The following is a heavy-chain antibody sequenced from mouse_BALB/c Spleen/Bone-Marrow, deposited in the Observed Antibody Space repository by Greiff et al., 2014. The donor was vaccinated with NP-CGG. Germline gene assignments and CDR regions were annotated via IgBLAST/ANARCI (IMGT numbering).Heavy chain of an antibody. V-gene: IGHV1S81*02. Sequence: QVQLKDSGAELVKPGASVKLPCKASGYSFTNYYMYWVKRRPGQGLEWIGEINPSNGGTNFNETFKNKATLTVDKSSSTAYMQLSSLTSEDSSVYDRTRSNYGYWYFDVWGAGTTVTVSA. J-gene: IGHJ1*01. CDR1: GYSFTNYY. D-gene: IGHD1-1*01. CDR3: TRSNYGYWYFDV. CDR2: INPSNGGT.